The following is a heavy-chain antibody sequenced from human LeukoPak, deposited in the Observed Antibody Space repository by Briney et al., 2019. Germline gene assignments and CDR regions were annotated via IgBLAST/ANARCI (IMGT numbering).Heavy chain of an antibody. D-gene: IGHD2-2*01. CDR2: IYYSGST. V-gene: IGHV4-59*01. CDR3: ARASRRVVPANQDYYYYYGMDV. Sequence: GSLRLSCAASGFTFRSYAMSWVRQAPGKGLEWIGYIYYSGSTNYNPSLKSRVTISVDTSKNQFSLKPSSVTAADTAVYYCARASRRVVPANQDYYYYYGMDVWGQGTTVTVSS. J-gene: IGHJ6*02. CDR1: GFTFRSYA.